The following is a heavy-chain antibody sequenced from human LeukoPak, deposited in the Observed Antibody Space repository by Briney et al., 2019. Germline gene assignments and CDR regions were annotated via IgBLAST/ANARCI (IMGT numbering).Heavy chain of an antibody. CDR2: INPNSGGT. V-gene: IGHV1-2*02. D-gene: IGHD3-10*01. CDR1: GYTFTGYY. CDR3: AKLRGANYGAGGNNWFDP. J-gene: IGHJ5*02. Sequence: ASVKVSCKASGYTFTGYYMHWVRQAPGQGLEWMGWINPNSGGTNYAQKFQGRVTMTRDTSISTAYMELSRLRSDDTAVYYCAKLRGANYGAGGNNWFDPWGQGTLVTVSS.